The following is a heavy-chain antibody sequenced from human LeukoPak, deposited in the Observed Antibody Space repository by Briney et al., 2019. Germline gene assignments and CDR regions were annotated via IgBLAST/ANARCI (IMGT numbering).Heavy chain of an antibody. J-gene: IGHJ4*02. CDR1: GYTFTSYG. CDR3: ARGSAHYGDYSV. D-gene: IGHD4-17*01. Sequence: ASVKVSCKASGYTFTSYGIRWVRPAPGQGLEWMGWISAYNGNTNYAQKLQGRVTMTTDTSTSTAYMELRSLRSDDTAVYYCARGSAHYGDYSVWGQGTLVTVSS. CDR2: ISAYNGNT. V-gene: IGHV1-18*01.